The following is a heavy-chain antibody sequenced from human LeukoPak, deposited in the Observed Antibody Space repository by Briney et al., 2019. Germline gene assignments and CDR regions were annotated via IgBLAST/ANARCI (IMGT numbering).Heavy chain of an antibody. CDR1: GDSVSSNSAA. CDR3: ASGSAVAGFDY. V-gene: IGHV6-1*01. J-gene: IGHJ4*02. Sequence: SQTLSLTCASSGDSVSSNSAAWNWISQSPSRGLEWLGRTYYRSKWYNDYAVSVKSRITINPDTSKNQFSLQLNSVTPEDTAVYYCASGSAVAGFDYWGQGTLVTVSS. CDR2: TYYRSKWYN. D-gene: IGHD6-19*01.